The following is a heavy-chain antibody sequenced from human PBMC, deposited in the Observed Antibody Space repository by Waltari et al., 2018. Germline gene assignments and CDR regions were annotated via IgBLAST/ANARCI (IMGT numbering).Heavy chain of an antibody. CDR2: VDPEDGEK. CDR1: GYTFTDYY. D-gene: IGHD3-10*01. CDR3: ATALGDRSSASRAFDI. V-gene: IGHV1-69-2*01. Sequence: EVQLLQSGTELKKPGTTVKISCQVSGYTFTDYYIHWVQQAPGKGPHWMGLVDPEDGEKIYAEKVQGRVTITADTSTDTAYMELSSPRSEDTAVYYCATALGDRSSASRAFDIWGLGTMITVSS. J-gene: IGHJ3*02.